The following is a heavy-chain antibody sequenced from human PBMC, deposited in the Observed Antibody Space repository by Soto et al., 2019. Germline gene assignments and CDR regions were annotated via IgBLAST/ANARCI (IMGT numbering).Heavy chain of an antibody. J-gene: IGHJ4*02. CDR3: ARPGAKMGWYYFDY. V-gene: IGHV1-46*01. CDR1: GYTLTDYY. CDR2: INPSGGGT. D-gene: IGHD2-2*01. Sequence: QVQLVQSGAEVRKPGASVKVSCKTSGYTLTDYYIHWVRQAPGQGLEWMGIINPSGGGTTYAQKFQGRVTLTRDTSTSTVYMELSSLRSEDTAIYYCARPGAKMGWYYFDYWGQGTLVTVSS.